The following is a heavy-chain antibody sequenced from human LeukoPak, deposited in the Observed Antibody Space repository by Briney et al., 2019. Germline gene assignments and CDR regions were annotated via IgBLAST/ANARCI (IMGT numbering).Heavy chain of an antibody. D-gene: IGHD3-22*01. CDR2: ISYDASYY. CDR3: ASARPYYYDSSAYYPLDH. CDR1: GFIFSGYT. V-gene: IGHV3-30*10. J-gene: IGHJ4*02. Sequence: GRSLRLSCAASGFIFSGYTMHWVRQAPGKGLEWVALISYDASYYYSTDSVKGRFTISRDNSKNTLYLQMSSLRAEDTAMYYCASARPYYYDSSAYYPLDHWGQGTLVTVSS.